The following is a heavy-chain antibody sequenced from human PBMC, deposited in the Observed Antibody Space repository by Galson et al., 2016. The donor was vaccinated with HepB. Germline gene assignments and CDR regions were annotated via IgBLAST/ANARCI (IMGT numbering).Heavy chain of an antibody. V-gene: IGHV3-9*01. CDR1: GFTFGDYA. CDR2: ISWNSGSI. J-gene: IGHJ4*02. D-gene: IGHD3-22*01. CDR3: AKTYIRTRSSGYYAH. Sequence: SLRLSCAASGFTFGDYAMHWVRQAPGKGLEWVSGISWNSGSIGYADSVKGRFTISRDNAKNSLYLQMNSLRAEATALYYCAKTYIRTRSSGYYAHWGQGTLVTVSS.